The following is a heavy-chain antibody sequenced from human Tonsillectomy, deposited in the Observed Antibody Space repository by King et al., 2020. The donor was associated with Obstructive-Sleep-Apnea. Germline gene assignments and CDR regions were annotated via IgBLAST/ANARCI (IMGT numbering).Heavy chain of an antibody. Sequence: QLQESGPGLVKPSETLSLTCIVSAYSISSGYYWGWIRQPPGKGLEWIGNIYHSGSTYYNPSLKSRVTISVDTSKNQFSLKLSSVTAADTAVYHCARGWIQLWSHFDYWGQGTLVTVSS. CDR3: ARGWIQLWSHFDY. D-gene: IGHD5-18*01. CDR2: IYHSGST. V-gene: IGHV4-38-2*02. J-gene: IGHJ4*02. CDR1: AYSISSGYY.